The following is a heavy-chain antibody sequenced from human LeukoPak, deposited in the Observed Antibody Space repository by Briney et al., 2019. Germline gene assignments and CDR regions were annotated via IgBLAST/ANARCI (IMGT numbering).Heavy chain of an antibody. D-gene: IGHD1-1*01. CDR1: GFTFSSFD. CDR3: ARGPPRGKYYYMDV. V-gene: IGHV3-13*01. Sequence: GGSLRLSCAASGFTFSSFDMHWVRQPTGQGLEWVSTIGTASDTYYPASVEGRFTLSRDNAKNSLYLQMNSLTAGHTAVYYCARGPPRGKYYYMDVWGKGTTVTVSS. CDR2: IGTASDT. J-gene: IGHJ6*03.